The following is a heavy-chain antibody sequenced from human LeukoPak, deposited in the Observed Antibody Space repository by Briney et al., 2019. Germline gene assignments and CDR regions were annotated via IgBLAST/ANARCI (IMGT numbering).Heavy chain of an antibody. CDR1: GYTFTSYD. CDR3: ARAPITYDFWSGYFFYYYYGMDV. D-gene: IGHD3-3*01. Sequence: GASVKVSCKASGYTFTSYDINWVRQATGQGLEWMGWMNPNSGNTGYAQKFQGRVTMTRNTSISTAYMELSSLRSEDTAVYYCARAPITYDFWSGYFFYYYYGMDVWGQATTVTVSS. J-gene: IGHJ6*02. CDR2: MNPNSGNT. V-gene: IGHV1-8*01.